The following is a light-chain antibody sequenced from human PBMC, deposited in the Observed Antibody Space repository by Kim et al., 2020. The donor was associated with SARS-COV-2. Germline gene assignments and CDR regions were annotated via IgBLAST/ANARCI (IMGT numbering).Light chain of an antibody. V-gene: IGKV3-20*01. J-gene: IGKJ1*01. CDR1: QSFDSRY. CDR2: GAS. CDR3: QQYGTSLRT. Sequence: PPGAIATPSCGASQSFDSRYLAWYQQKPGQTPRLLIYGASTRATGIPDRFSGTASGTDFTLTISRLEPEDFAIYYCQQYGTSLRTFGQGTKVEIK.